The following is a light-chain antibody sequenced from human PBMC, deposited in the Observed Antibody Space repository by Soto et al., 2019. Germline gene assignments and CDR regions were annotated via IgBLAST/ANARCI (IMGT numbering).Light chain of an antibody. CDR1: QRISSS. V-gene: IGKV3-15*01. CDR3: QQYYDWPRT. J-gene: IGKJ1*01. Sequence: EIVMTQSPATLSVSPGERATLSCRASQRISSSLAWYQQKPGQAPRLLIHGASTRATSNPDRFSGSGSGAEFTITISSLQSEDFALYLCQQYYDWPRTFGQGTKVDIK. CDR2: GAS.